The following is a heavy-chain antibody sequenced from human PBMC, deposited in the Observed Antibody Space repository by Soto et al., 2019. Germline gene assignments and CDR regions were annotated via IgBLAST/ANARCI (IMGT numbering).Heavy chain of an antibody. J-gene: IGHJ4*02. Sequence: QVQLVQSGAEVKKPGAAVTVSCKASVYTFTSYGIRWVRQAPGQGREWMGWISAYNGNTNYAQKLQGRVTMTTDTAKSTAYMELRSLRSDDTAVYYCERDLFPTSSPDYWGQGTLVTVSS. CDR1: VYTFTSYG. CDR2: ISAYNGNT. V-gene: IGHV1-18*01. D-gene: IGHD3-16*01. CDR3: ERDLFPTSSPDY.